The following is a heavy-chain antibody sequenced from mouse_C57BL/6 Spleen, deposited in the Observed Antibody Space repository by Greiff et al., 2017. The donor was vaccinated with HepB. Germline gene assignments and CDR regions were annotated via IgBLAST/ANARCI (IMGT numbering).Heavy chain of an antibody. V-gene: IGHV1-19*01. CDR1: GYTFTDYY. J-gene: IGHJ2*01. Sequence: EVQVVESGPVLVKPGASVKMSCKASGYTFTDYYMNWVKQSHGKSLEWIGVINPYNGGTSYNQKFKGKATLTVDKSSSTAYMELNSLTSEDSAVYYCARGAVVAMEIYYFDYWGQGTTLTVAS. D-gene: IGHD1-1*01. CDR2: INPYNGGT. CDR3: ARGAVVAMEIYYFDY.